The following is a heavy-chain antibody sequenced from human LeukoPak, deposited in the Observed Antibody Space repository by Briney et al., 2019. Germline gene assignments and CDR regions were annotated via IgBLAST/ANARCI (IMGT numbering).Heavy chain of an antibody. CDR1: GGSFSGYY. D-gene: IGHD3-22*01. CDR2: INHSGST. CDR3: ARVRRYYDSSGYYSGYYYGMDV. J-gene: IGHJ6*02. V-gene: IGHV4-34*01. Sequence: SETLSLTCAVYGGSFSGYYWSWIRQPPGKGLEWIGEINHSGSTNYNPSLKSRVTISVDTSKSQFSLKLSSVTAADTAVYYCARVRRYYDSSGYYSGYYYGMDVWGQGTTVTVSS.